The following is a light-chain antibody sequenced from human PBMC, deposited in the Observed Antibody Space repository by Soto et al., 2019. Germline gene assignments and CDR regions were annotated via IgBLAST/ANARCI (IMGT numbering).Light chain of an antibody. CDR1: QTISSW. J-gene: IGKJ1*01. CDR3: QHYNSSSDA. CDR2: KAS. Sequence: DIQMTQSPSTLSGSVGDRVTITCRASQTISSWFAWYQQKPGKAPKLLIYKASTLKSGLPSRFSGSGSGTDFTLIISSLQPDDFATYYCQHYNSSSDAFGQGTKVDIK. V-gene: IGKV1-5*03.